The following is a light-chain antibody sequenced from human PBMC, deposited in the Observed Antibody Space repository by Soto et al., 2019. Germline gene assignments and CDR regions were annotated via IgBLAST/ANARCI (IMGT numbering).Light chain of an antibody. CDR2: AAS. V-gene: IGKV1-39*01. J-gene: IGKJ5*01. CDR1: QSISSY. Sequence: DITMTQSPSSLSASVGDRVTIPCRASQSISSYLNWYQQKPGKAPKLLIYAASSLQSGVPSRFSGSGSGTDFTLTISSLQPEDFATYYCQQSYSTLITFGQGTRLEI. CDR3: QQSYSTLIT.